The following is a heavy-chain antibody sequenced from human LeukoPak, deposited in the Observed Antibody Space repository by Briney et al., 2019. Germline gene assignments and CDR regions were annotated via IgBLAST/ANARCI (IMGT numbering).Heavy chain of an antibody. Sequence: GGSLRLSCAASGLTFSSRWMSWVRQAPGKGLEWLGNIQPDGREQYPVDSVKDRFTISRDNARNSLFLQMNSLRVEDTAVYYCASQSYAKFDPWGLGTLVTVSS. CDR1: GLTFSSRW. D-gene: IGHD3-16*01. J-gene: IGHJ5*02. V-gene: IGHV3-7*01. CDR3: ASQSYAKFDP. CDR2: IQPDGREQ.